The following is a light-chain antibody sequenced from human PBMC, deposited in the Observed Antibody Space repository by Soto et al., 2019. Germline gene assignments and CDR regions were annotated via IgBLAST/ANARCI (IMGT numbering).Light chain of an antibody. CDR3: SSYTSSSPYV. CDR1: SSDVGAYNY. Sequence: QSVLTQPRSVSGSPGQSVTISCTGTSSDVGAYNYVSWYQQHPGNAPKLMIYDVTKRPSGVSNRFSGSKSGNTASLTISGLQAEDEADYYCSSYTSSSPYVFGTGTKVTVL. CDR2: DVT. J-gene: IGLJ1*01. V-gene: IGLV2-14*03.